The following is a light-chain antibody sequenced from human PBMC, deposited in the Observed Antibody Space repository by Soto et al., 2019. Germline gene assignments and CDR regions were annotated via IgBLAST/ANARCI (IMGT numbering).Light chain of an antibody. V-gene: IGLV7-43*01. Sequence: QAVVTQEPSLTVSPGGTVTLTCASSTGAVTSGYYANWFQQKPGQAPRALISSTSKKHSWTPARFSGSLLGDKAALTLSGVQPEDEAEYYCLLFYRDAWVFGGGTQLTVL. J-gene: IGLJ3*02. CDR2: STS. CDR3: LLFYRDAWV. CDR1: TGAVTSGYY.